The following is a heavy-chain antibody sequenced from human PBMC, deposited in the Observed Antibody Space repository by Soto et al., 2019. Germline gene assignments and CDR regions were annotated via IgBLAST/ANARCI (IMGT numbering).Heavy chain of an antibody. J-gene: IGHJ6*03. CDR3: ARGGGGTVTFNYYYYMDV. Sequence: SETLSLTCAVYGGSFSGYYWSWIRQPPGKGLEWIGEINHSGSTNYNPSLKSRVTISVDTSKNQFSLKLSSVTAADTAVYYCARGGGGTVTFNYYYYMDVWGKGTTVTVSS. D-gene: IGHD4-4*01. CDR1: GGSFSGYY. CDR2: INHSGST. V-gene: IGHV4-34*01.